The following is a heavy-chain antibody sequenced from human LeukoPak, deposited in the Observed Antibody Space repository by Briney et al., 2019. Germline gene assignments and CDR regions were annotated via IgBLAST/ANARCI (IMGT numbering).Heavy chain of an antibody. CDR1: GGSISSGGYY. J-gene: IGHJ5*02. CDR3: ARDLSSSGWAGHNWFDP. CDR2: IYYSGST. D-gene: IGHD6-19*01. V-gene: IGHV4-61*08. Sequence: PSETLSLTCTVSGGSISSGGYYWSWIRQHPGKGLEWIGYIYYSGSTNYNPSLKSRVTISVDTSKNQFSLKLSSVTAADTAVYYCARDLSSSGWAGHNWFDPWGQGTLVTVSS.